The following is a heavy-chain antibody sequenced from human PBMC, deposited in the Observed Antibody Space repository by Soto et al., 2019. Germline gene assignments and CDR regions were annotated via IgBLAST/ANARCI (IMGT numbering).Heavy chain of an antibody. V-gene: IGHV4-30-2*01. CDR3: ARGGYCSGGSCYPRWFDP. CDR2: IYHSGST. D-gene: IGHD2-15*01. J-gene: IGHJ5*02. Sequence: QLQLQESGSGLVKPSQTLSLPCAVSGGSISSGGYSWSWIRRPPGKGLEWIGYIYHSGSTYYNPSLKSRVTRSVDRSKNQFSLKLSSVTAADTAVYYCARGGYCSGGSCYPRWFDPWGQGTLVTVSS. CDR1: GGSISSGGYS.